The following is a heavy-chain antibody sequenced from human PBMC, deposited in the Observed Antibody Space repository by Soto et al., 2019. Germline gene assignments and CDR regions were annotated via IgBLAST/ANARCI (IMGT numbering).Heavy chain of an antibody. D-gene: IGHD1-26*01. Sequence: EVHLVESGGGLVQPGRSLRLSCAASGFTFDDYAMHWVRQAPGKGLEWVSGISWNSGTLGYADSVKGRFTISRDNAKKSLYLQMNSLIAEDTALYYCVKALGEYSGNSLNYWGQGTLVTVSS. V-gene: IGHV3-9*01. CDR1: GFTFDDYA. J-gene: IGHJ4*02. CDR3: VKALGEYSGNSLNY. CDR2: ISWNSGTL.